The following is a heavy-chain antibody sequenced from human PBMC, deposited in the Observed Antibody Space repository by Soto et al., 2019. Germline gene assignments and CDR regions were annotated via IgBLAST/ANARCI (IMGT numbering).Heavy chain of an antibody. D-gene: IGHD2-15*01. J-gene: IGHJ6*03. CDR1: GGTFSSYT. Sequence: QVQLVQSGAEVKKPGSSVKVSCKASGGTFSSYTISWVRQAPGQGLEWMGRIIPILGIANYAQKFQGRVTITADKYTSTAYMELSSQRSDDTAVYYCARGYCSSGSCYGGYYYMDVWGKGATVPVSS. CDR2: IIPILGIA. CDR3: ARGYCSSGSCYGGYYYMDV. V-gene: IGHV1-69*02.